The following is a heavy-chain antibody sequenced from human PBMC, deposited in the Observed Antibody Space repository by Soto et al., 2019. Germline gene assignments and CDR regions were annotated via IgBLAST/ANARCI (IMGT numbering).Heavy chain of an antibody. J-gene: IGHJ4*02. CDR2: MYYSGTS. CDR1: GASVTTSSFF. CDR3: ARVGEFGGYSSGRFDY. D-gene: IGHD6-19*01. V-gene: IGHV4-61*01. Sequence: QVQLQQSGPGLVEPSETLSLTCTVSGASVTTSSFFWSWIRQPPGKELEWIGYMYYSGTSDYNPSLKSRVTISVDTSKSRVLLTLSSVTAADTAVYYCARVGEFGGYSSGRFDYWGQGILVTVSS.